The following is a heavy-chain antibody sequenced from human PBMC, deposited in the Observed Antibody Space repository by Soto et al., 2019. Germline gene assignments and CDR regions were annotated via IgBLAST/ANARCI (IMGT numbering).Heavy chain of an antibody. D-gene: IGHD5-12*01. J-gene: IGHJ4*02. V-gene: IGHV3-74*01. Sequence: GGSLGLSCLASEFALSNYGVHWVRKDPGKGLVWVSRINPDGFNTIYADSVKGRFTISRDNAKNTLYLQMNSLRAEDTAVYYCVRDLTDGYVDFDSWGQGTPVPVSS. CDR2: INPDGFNT. CDR1: EFALSNYG. CDR3: VRDLTDGYVDFDS.